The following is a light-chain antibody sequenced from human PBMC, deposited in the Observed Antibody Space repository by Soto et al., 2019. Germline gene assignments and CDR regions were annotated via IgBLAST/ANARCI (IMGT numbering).Light chain of an antibody. V-gene: IGKV2-30*01. Sequence: DVVMTQSPLSLSVTLGQPVSISCWSSQSIVYSDGHAYLNWFHQRPGQSPRRLIYQVSKRDSGVPDRFSGSGSGTDFTLKISRVEAEDVGVYYCMQGTHWPPTFGRGTKVEIK. CDR3: MQGTHWPPT. CDR1: QSIVYSDGHAY. CDR2: QVS. J-gene: IGKJ1*01.